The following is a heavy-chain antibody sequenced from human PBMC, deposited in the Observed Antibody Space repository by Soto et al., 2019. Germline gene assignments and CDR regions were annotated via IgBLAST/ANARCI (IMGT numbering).Heavy chain of an antibody. Sequence: EVQLLESGGGLVQPGGSLRFSCAASGFTFSSYAMNWVRQAPGKGLEWVSIISGDGGTTSYADSVKGRFTISRDNSKNTLYLQMNSLRAEDTAVYYCAKKRVLVPAMYHFDYWGQGTLVTVSS. CDR1: GFTFSSYA. D-gene: IGHD2-2*01. CDR3: AKKRVLVPAMYHFDY. V-gene: IGHV3-23*01. CDR2: ISGDGGTT. J-gene: IGHJ4*02.